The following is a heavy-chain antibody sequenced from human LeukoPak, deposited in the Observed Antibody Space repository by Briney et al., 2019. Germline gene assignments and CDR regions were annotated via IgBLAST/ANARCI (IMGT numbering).Heavy chain of an antibody. CDR1: GYSFTSYW. J-gene: IGHJ5*02. D-gene: IGHD6-13*01. Sequence: GESLKISCKGSGYSFTSYWIGWVRQMPGKGLEWMGIIYPGDSDTRYSPSFQGQVTISADKSISTAYLQWSSLKASDTAMYYCARHPKNSKYSSSWYGSYNWFDPWGQGTLVTVSS. CDR2: IYPGDSDT. V-gene: IGHV5-51*01. CDR3: ARHPKNSKYSSSWYGSYNWFDP.